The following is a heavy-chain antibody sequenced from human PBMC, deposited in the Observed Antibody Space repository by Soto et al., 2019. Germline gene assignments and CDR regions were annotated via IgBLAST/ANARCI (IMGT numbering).Heavy chain of an antibody. CDR1: GFTFSDHY. CDR3: ARVSGYSYGYFYYYGMDV. CDR2: TRNKANSYTT. Sequence: GGSLRLSCAASGFTFSDHYMDWVRQAPGKGLEWVGRTRNKANSYTTEYAASVKGRFTISRDDSKNSLYLQMNSLKTEDTAVYYCARVSGYSYGYFYYYGMDVWGQGTKGTVSS. V-gene: IGHV3-72*01. J-gene: IGHJ6*02. D-gene: IGHD5-18*01.